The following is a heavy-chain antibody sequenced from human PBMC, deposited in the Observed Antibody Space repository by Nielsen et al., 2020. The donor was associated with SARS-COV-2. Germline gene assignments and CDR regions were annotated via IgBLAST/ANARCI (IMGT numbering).Heavy chain of an antibody. CDR3: ARDPIAARAVVAATKGRNFFDY. D-gene: IGHD2-15*01. V-gene: IGHV4-34*01. CDR2: INHSGST. Sequence: WIRQPPGKGLEWIGEINHSGSTNYNPSLKSRVTISVDTSKNQFSLKLSSVTAADTAVYYCARDPIAARAVVAATKGRNFFDYWGQGTLVTVSS. J-gene: IGHJ4*02.